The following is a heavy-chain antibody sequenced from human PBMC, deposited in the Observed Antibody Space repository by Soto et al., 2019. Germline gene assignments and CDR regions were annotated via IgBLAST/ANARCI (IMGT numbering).Heavy chain of an antibody. CDR3: ARDNYNYSGMDV. Sequence: GSPVQVSCKASGYIFNDYYIHWVRQAPGQGLEWMGWINPYNGGANFAQEFQGRVTMTRDTSLSIVYMEVTRLTYDDTAVYYCARDNYNYSGMDVWGQGTPVTVSS. J-gene: IGHJ6*02. CDR2: INPYNGGA. V-gene: IGHV1-2*02. CDR1: GYIFNDYY.